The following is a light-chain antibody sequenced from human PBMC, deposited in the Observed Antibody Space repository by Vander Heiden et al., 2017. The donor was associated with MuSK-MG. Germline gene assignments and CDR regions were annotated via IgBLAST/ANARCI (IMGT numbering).Light chain of an antibody. Sequence: SFELTQSPSVSVFPGQTARITCSGDALSKQYVYWYRQKSGQAPVLVMYKDTERPSHIPERISGSSSGTVVTLTISDVQAEDEGDYYCQSTSRSGSSRVFGGGTKLTVL. CDR1: ALSKQY. CDR2: KDT. V-gene: IGLV3-25*03. J-gene: IGLJ2*01. CDR3: QSTSRSGSSRV.